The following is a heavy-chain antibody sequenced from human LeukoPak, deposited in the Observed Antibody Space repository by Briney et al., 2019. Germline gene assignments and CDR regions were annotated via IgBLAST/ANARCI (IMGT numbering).Heavy chain of an antibody. CDR2: ISKDGSDK. J-gene: IGHJ4*02. V-gene: IGHV3-30-3*01. Sequence: GGSLRLSCAASGFTFSDYAMHWVRQAPGKGLEWVAVISKDGSDKYYPDSVKGRFTISRDNSKNTLYLQMNSLRAEDTAVYYCAKETCSGGSCYSSPFDYWGQGTLVTVSS. D-gene: IGHD2-15*01. CDR3: AKETCSGGSCYSSPFDY. CDR1: GFTFSDYA.